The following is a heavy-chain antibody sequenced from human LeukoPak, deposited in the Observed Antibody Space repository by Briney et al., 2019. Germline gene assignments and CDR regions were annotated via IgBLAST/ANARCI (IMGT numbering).Heavy chain of an antibody. CDR2: ISSSSSYI. CDR1: GFTFSSYS. CDR3: ARTYDFGRGPPGDAFDN. D-gene: IGHD3-3*01. Sequence: GGSLRLSCAASGFTFSSYSMNWVRQAPGKGLGWVSSISSSSSYIYYADSVKGRFTISRDNAKNSLYLQMNSLRAEDTAVYYCARTYDFGRGPPGDAFDNWGPGTLVTVSS. V-gene: IGHV3-21*01. J-gene: IGHJ3*02.